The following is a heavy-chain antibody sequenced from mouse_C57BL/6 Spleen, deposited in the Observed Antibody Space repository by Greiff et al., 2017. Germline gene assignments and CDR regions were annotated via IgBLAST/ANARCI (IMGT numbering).Heavy chain of an antibody. CDR1: GFTFSDYY. V-gene: IGHV5-16*01. CDR3: ARDSSGYVDY. J-gene: IGHJ2*01. D-gene: IGHD3-2*02. CDR2: INYDGSST. Sequence: VQLKESEGGLVQPGSSMKLSCTASGFTFSDYYMAWVRQVPEKGLEWVANINYDGSSTYYLDSLKSRFIISRDNAKNILYLQMSSLKSEDTATYYCARDSSGYVDYWGQGTTLTVSS.